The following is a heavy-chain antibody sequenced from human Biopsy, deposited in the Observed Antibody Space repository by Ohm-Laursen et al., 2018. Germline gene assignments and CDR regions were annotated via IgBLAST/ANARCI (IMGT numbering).Heavy chain of an antibody. V-gene: IGHV1-69*06. Sequence: SSVKVSCKVPGGTFSNYGVNWVRRAPGQGLEWLGGNIPILGTGNYAQKFQDRVTVAADTSTSTATMELRSLRSDDTAVYYCATKLTGYFHHWGQGTLVIVSS. CDR3: ATKLTGYFHH. J-gene: IGHJ1*01. CDR2: NIPILGTG. CDR1: GGTFSNYG. D-gene: IGHD3-9*01.